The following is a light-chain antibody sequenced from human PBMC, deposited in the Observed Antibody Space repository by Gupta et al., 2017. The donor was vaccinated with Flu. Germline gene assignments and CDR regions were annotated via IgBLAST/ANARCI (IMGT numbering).Light chain of an antibody. CDR1: SSNIGGNT. CDR2: NNN. Sequence: QSVLTQPPSASGTPGHRVTISCSGSSSNIGGNTVNWYQQLPATAPNLLIYNNNQRPSGVPDRFSGSKSGTSASLAISGLQAEEEAEYSCEDWDATINGWVVGPGTKPTVL. J-gene: IGLJ1*01. V-gene: IGLV1-44*01. CDR3: EDWDATINGWV.